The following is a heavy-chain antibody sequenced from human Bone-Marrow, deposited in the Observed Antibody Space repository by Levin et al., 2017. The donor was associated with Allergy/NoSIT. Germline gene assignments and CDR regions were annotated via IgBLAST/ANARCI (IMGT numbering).Heavy chain of an antibody. CDR3: ARRKKYSSTWNEGPAEYFQY. Sequence: PSETLSLTCAVYGGSFSGYYWSWIRQPPGKGLEWIGEINHSGSTNYNPSLKSRVTISVDTSKNQFSLKLSSVTAADTAVYFCARRKKYSSTWNEGPAEYFQYWGQGTLVTVSS. J-gene: IGHJ1*01. D-gene: IGHD6-13*01. CDR2: INHSGST. CDR1: GGSFSGYY. V-gene: IGHV4-34*01.